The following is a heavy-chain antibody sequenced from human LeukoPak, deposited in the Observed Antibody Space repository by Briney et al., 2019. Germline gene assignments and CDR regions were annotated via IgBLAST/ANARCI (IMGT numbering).Heavy chain of an antibody. V-gene: IGHV3-43*02. CDR3: ANVATIFGVVLDY. CDR1: GFTFDDYA. Sequence: GGTLRLSCAASGFTFDDYAMHWGRQAPGKGLEWVSLISGDGGSTYYADSVKGRFTISRDNRKNSLYLQMNTLRTEDTALYYCANVATIFGVVLDYGGQGTLVTVSS. D-gene: IGHD3-3*01. J-gene: IGHJ4*02. CDR2: ISGDGGST.